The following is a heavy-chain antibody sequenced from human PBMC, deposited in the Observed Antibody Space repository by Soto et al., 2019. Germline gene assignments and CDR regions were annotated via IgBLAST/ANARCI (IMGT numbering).Heavy chain of an antibody. CDR3: AKDKGSGLYGGSCDI. D-gene: IGHD6-19*01. V-gene: IGHV3-9*01. Sequence: EVHLVESGGGLVQPGRSLRLSCAASGFTFDDYAMHWVRQAPGKGLEWVSGISWTSGSIGYADSVKGRVPISIDNAKNSLYLQMNSLRAGDTALYYCAKDKGSGLYGGSCDIWVQGTMVTVSS. J-gene: IGHJ3*02. CDR2: ISWTSGSI. CDR1: GFTFDDYA.